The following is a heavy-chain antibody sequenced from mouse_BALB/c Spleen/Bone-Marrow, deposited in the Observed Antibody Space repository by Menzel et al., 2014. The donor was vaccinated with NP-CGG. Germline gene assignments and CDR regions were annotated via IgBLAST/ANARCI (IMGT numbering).Heavy chain of an antibody. D-gene: IGHD1-1*01. J-gene: IGHJ2*01. Sequence: VKLVESGGGLVQPGGSLRLSCATSGFTFTDYYMNWVRQPPGKALEWLGFIRNKANGYTTEYSASVKGRFTISRDNSQSILYLQMNTLRAEDSATYYCARDSRSTVSHFDYWGQGTTLTVSS. CDR3: ARDSRSTVSHFDY. CDR2: IRNKANGYTT. CDR1: GFTFTDYY. V-gene: IGHV7-3*02.